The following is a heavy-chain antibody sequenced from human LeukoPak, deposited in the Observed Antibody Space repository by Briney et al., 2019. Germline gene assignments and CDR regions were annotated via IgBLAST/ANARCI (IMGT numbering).Heavy chain of an antibody. V-gene: IGHV1-2*06. CDR3: ARATQQPEYYYYYMDV. D-gene: IGHD6-13*01. Sequence: ASVKVSCKASGYTFTGYYMRWVRQAPGQGLEWMGRINPNSGGTNYAQKFQGRVTMTRDTSISTAYMELSRLRSDDTAVYYCARATQQPEYYYYYMDVWGKGTTVTVSS. CDR1: GYTFTGYY. J-gene: IGHJ6*03. CDR2: INPNSGGT.